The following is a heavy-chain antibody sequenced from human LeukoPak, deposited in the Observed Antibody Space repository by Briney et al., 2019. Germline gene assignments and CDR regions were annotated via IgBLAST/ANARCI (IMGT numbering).Heavy chain of an antibody. D-gene: IGHD3-10*01. J-gene: IGHJ4*02. V-gene: IGHV1-8*01. CDR1: GYTFTSYD. Sequence: ASVKVSCKASGYTFTSYDINWVRQATGQGLEWMGWMNPNSGNTGYAQKFQGRVTMTRNTSISTAYMELSSLRSEDTAVYYCARGGELWFGEGENYFDYWGQGTLVTVSS. CDR2: MNPNSGNT. CDR3: ARGGELWFGEGENYFDY.